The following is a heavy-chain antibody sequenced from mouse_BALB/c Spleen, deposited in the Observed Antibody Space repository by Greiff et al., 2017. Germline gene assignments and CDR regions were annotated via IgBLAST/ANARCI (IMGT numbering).Heavy chain of an antibody. CDR3: TNYGSSYHWYFDV. CDR2: IYPGNIDT. D-gene: IGHD1-1*01. Sequence: VQLQQSGTVLARPGASVKMSCKASGYTFTSYWMHWVKQRPGQGLEWIGAIYPGNIDTSYNQKFKGKAKLTAVTSTSTAYMELSSLTNEDSAVYYCTNYGSSYHWYFDVWGAGTTVTVSS. CDR1: GYTFTSYW. J-gene: IGHJ1*01. V-gene: IGHV1-5*01.